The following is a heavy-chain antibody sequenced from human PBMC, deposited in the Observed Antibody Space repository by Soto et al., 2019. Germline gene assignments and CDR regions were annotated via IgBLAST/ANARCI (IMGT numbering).Heavy chain of an antibody. V-gene: IGHV2-70*01. D-gene: IGHD4-17*01. CDR1: GFSLITSGMC. J-gene: IGHJ6*02. Sequence: SGPTLVNPAQTLTLTCTFSGFSLITSGMCVSCIRQPPGKALEWLALIDWDDDKYYSTSLKTRLTISKDTSKNQVVLTMTNMDPVDTATYYCARMRTVPPYYYYYGMDVWGQGTTVTVSS. CDR3: ARMRTVPPYYYYYGMDV. CDR2: IDWDDDK.